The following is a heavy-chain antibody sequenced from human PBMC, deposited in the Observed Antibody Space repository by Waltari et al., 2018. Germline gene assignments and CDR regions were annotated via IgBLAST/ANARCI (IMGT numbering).Heavy chain of an antibody. V-gene: IGHV4-34*01. CDR1: GGSFSGHY. D-gene: IGHD2-15*01. J-gene: IGHJ4*02. CDR2: VHPSGST. CDR3: ARGQDSAKIHY. Sequence: QVQLHQWGAGLLKPSETLSLTCAIYGGSFSGHYKGWIRQPPGKGLGWIGEVHPSGSTNYNPSLKSRVTISVDTSKNQFSLNLSSVTAADTAIYYCARGQDSAKIHYWGQGTLVTVSS.